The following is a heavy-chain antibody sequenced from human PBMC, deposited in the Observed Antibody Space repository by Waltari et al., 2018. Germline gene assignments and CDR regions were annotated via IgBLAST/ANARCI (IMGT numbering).Heavy chain of an antibody. V-gene: IGHV3-23*04. CDR1: GLTLSSQG. J-gene: IGHJ5*02. CDR3: AKVNWNTNDQS. Sequence: EVQLVESGGGLVQPGGSLRLSCAASGLTLSSQGLSWVRQAPGKGWECVSALRFNGIKTYYADSVKGRFTISRDNSKNALYLQMNSLRAEDTAVYYCAKVNWNTNDQSWGQGTLVTVSS. CDR2: LRFNGIKT. D-gene: IGHD1-20*01.